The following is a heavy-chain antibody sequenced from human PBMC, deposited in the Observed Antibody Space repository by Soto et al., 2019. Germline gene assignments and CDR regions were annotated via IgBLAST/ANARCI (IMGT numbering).Heavy chain of an antibody. D-gene: IGHD2-21*02. CDR1: GFTVSSNY. V-gene: IGHV3-53*01. CDR3: ARGNCGGDCYQSPLDY. J-gene: IGHJ4*02. Sequence: GGSLRLSCAASGFTVSSNYMIWVRQAPGKGLEWVSVIYSGGSTYYADSVKGRFTISRDNSKNTLYLQMNSLRAEDTAVYYCARGNCGGDCYQSPLDYGGQGTLVTVSS. CDR2: IYSGGST.